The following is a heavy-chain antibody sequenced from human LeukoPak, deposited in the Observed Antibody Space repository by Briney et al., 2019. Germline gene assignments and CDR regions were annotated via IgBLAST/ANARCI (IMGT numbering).Heavy chain of an antibody. D-gene: IGHD6-13*01. CDR1: GFTFDDYA. CDR2: ISWNSGRI. J-gene: IGHJ4*02. Sequence: GGSLRLSCAASGFTFDDYAIHWVRQAPGKGLEGVSGISWNSGRIGYADSVRGRSTISRDNAKNSLYLQMNSLRAEDTAFYYCAKSGSSWSYDFDYWGQGTLVTVSS. CDR3: AKSGSSWSYDFDY. V-gene: IGHV3-9*01.